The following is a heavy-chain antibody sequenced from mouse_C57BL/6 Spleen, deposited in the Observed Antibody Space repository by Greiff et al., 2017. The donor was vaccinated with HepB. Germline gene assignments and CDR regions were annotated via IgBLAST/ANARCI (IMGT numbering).Heavy chain of an antibody. CDR3: ARDGYYPSWFAY. V-gene: IGHV1-50*01. CDR1: GYTFTSYW. J-gene: IGHJ3*01. Sequence: QVQLQQPGAELVKPGASVKLSCKASGYTFTSYWMQWVKQRPGPGLEWIGEIDPSDSYTNYNQKFKGKATLTVDTSSSTAYMRLSSLTSEDSAVYYCARDGYYPSWFAYWGQGTLVTVSA. D-gene: IGHD2-3*01. CDR2: IDPSDSYT.